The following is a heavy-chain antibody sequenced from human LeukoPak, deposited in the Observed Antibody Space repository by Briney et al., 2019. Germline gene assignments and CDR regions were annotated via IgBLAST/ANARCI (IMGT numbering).Heavy chain of an antibody. Sequence: GGSLRLSCAASGFTFGSYGMHWVRQAPGKGLEWVAFISYDRSETYYADSVKGRFSISRDNSKNTVYLQMNSLRTEDRAVYYCAREGGYYFDHWGQGALVTVSS. CDR2: ISYDRSET. CDR3: AREGGYYFDH. CDR1: GFTFGSYG. D-gene: IGHD6-25*01. V-gene: IGHV3-30*03. J-gene: IGHJ4*02.